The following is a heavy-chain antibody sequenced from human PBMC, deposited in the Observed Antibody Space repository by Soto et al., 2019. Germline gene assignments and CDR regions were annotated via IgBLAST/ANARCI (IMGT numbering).Heavy chain of an antibody. CDR2: ISSSSSTI. D-gene: IGHD6-6*01. CDR3: ARDKGAARPYYYYMDV. Sequence: GGSLRLSCAASGFTFSSYSMNWVRQAPGKGLEWVSYISSSSSTIYYADSVKGRFTISRDNAKNSLYLQMNSLRAEDTAVYYCARDKGAARPYYYYMDVWGKGTTVTVSS. J-gene: IGHJ6*03. CDR1: GFTFSSYS. V-gene: IGHV3-48*01.